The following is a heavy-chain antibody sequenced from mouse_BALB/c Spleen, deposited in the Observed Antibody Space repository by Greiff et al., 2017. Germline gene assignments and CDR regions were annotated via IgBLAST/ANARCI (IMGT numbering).Heavy chain of an antibody. J-gene: IGHJ4*01. CDR2: INSNGGST. CDR1: GFTFSSYG. V-gene: IGHV5-6-3*01. CDR3: ARDRNDFYAMDY. Sequence: EVKLMESGGGLVQPGGSLKLSCAASGFTFSSYGMSWVRQTPDKRLELVATINSNGGSTYYPDSVKGRFTISRDNAKNTLYLQMSSLKSEDTAMYYCARDRNDFYAMDYWGQGTSVTVSS.